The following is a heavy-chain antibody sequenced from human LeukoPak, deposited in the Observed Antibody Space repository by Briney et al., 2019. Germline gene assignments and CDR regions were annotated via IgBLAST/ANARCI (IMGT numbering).Heavy chain of an antibody. CDR1: GYSLTSYW. Sequence: GESLKISCKGSGYSLTSYWIGWVRQMPGKGLEWMGIIYPGDSDTRYSPSFQGQVTISADKSISTAYLQWSSLKASDTAMYYCARPIIGYGGNSAFDYWGQGTLVTVSS. CDR2: IYPGDSDT. V-gene: IGHV5-51*01. J-gene: IGHJ4*02. CDR3: ARPIIGYGGNSAFDY. D-gene: IGHD4-23*01.